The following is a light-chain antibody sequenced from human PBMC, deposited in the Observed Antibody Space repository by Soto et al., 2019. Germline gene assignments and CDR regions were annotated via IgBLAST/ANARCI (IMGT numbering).Light chain of an antibody. V-gene: IGLV2-23*01. CDR2: EGS. CDR3: CSHAGSTTWV. CDR1: SSDVGGQKL. J-gene: IGLJ3*02. Sequence: QSALTQPASVSGSPGQSITISCTGTSSDVGGQKLVSWYQQHPGKAPKVLLYEGSERPSGVSDRFSGSKSGNTASLTISGLQAEDEADYYCCSHAGSTTWVFGGGTQLTVL.